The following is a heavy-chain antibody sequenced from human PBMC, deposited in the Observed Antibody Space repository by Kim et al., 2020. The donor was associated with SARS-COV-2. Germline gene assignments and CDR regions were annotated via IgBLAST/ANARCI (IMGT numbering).Heavy chain of an antibody. Sequence: ARKFQDRVTMTRDTSTSTVYMELSSLRSEDTAVYYCARGGYYDSSGDFDDWGQGTLVTVSS. CDR3: ARGGYYDSSGDFDD. V-gene: IGHV1-46*01. D-gene: IGHD3-22*01. J-gene: IGHJ4*02.